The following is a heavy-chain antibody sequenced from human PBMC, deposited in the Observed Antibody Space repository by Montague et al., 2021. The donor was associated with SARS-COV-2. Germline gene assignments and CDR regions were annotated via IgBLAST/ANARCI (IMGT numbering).Heavy chain of an antibody. CDR1: GVVELRRRSE. V-gene: IGHV4-61*01. Sequence: SETLSLTCTVSGVVELRRRSEEHTPELQSPRNLVCRLLLERKNTNYNPSLKSRVTISVDQSKNQFSLKLSSVTAADTAVYYCVYRDYYYYYGMDVWGQGNTVNV. CDR2: LERKNT. CDR3: VYRDYYYYYGMDV. J-gene: IGHJ6*02. D-gene: IGHD5-12*01.